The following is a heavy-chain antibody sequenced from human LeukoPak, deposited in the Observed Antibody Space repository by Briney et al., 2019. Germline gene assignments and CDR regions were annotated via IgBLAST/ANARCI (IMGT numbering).Heavy chain of an antibody. D-gene: IGHD3-10*01. CDR2: ISGSGGST. J-gene: IGHJ4*02. CDR3: AKGFNSGSSIRSFDY. CDR1: GFTFSSYA. V-gene: IGHV3-23*01. Sequence: GGSLRLSCEASGFTFSSYAMSWARQAPGKGLEWVSAISGSGGSTYYADSVKGRFTISRDNSKTTLYLQMNSLRAEDTAVYYCAKGFNSGSSIRSFDYWGQGTLVTVSS.